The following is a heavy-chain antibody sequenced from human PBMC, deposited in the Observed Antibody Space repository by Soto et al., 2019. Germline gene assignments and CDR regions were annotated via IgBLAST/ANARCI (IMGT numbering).Heavy chain of an antibody. Sequence: GESLKISCKGSGYIFTSYWIGWVRQMPGKGLEWMGIIYPGDSDTRYSPSFQGQVTISADKSISTAYLQWSSLKASDTAMYYCQIPFSYNHYSYSGRDVGGQET. CDR3: QIPFSYNHYSYSGRDV. CDR1: GYIFTSYW. V-gene: IGHV5-51*01. J-gene: IGHJ6*02. CDR2: IYPGDSDT. D-gene: IGHD3-10*01.